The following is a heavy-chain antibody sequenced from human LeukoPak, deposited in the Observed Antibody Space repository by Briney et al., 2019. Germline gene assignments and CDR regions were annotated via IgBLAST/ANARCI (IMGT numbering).Heavy chain of an antibody. J-gene: IGHJ6*03. CDR1: GFTFSSYA. Sequence: SGGSLRLSCAASGFTFSSYAMHWVRQAPGKGLEWVSAISGSGGSTYYADSVKGRFTISRDNSKNTLYLQMNSLRAEDTAVYYCARLGPIPYYYYMDVWGKGTTVTVSS. CDR3: ARLGPIPYYYYMDV. D-gene: IGHD7-27*01. V-gene: IGHV3-23*01. CDR2: ISGSGGST.